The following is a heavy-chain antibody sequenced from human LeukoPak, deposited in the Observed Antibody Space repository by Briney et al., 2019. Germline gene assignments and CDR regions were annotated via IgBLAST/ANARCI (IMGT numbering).Heavy chain of an antibody. CDR3: ATDRGWRTSGYYLYYFEY. J-gene: IGHJ4*02. CDR1: GFTFSSYA. V-gene: IGHV3-7*01. D-gene: IGHD3-3*01. Sequence: GGSLRLSCAASGFTFSSYAMSWVRQAPGKGLEWVASIKHDGSEKYYVDSVRGRSTISRDNTKNLLYLQMSSLRAEDTAVYYCATDRGWRTSGYYLYYFEYWGQGTLVTFSS. CDR2: IKHDGSEK.